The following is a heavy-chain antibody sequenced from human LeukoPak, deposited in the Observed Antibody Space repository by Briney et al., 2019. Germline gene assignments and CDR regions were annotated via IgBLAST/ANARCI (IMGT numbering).Heavy chain of an antibody. J-gene: IGHJ4*02. D-gene: IGHD6-13*01. CDR3: ARDLAAAGHY. CDR1: GFTFSIYS. CDR2: ISSSSSYI. Sequence: GGSLRLSCAASGFTFSIYSMNWVRQAPGKGLEWVSSISSSSSYIYYADSVKGRFTISRDNAKNSLYLQMNSLRAEDTAVYYCARDLAAAGHYWGQGTLVTVSS. V-gene: IGHV3-21*01.